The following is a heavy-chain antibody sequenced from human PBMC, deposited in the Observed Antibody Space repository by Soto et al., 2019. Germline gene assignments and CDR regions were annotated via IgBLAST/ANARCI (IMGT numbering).Heavy chain of an antibody. J-gene: IGHJ6*03. V-gene: IGHV4-34*01. CDR3: ARGLDCSGGSCYNYYYYYMDV. CDR1: GGSFSGYY. D-gene: IGHD2-15*01. Sequence: SETLSLTCAVYGGSFSGYYWSWIRQPPGKGLEWIGEINHSGSTNYNPSLKSRATISVDTSKNQFSLKLSSVTAADTAVYYCARGLDCSGGSCYNYYYYYMDVWGKGTTVTVSS. CDR2: INHSGST.